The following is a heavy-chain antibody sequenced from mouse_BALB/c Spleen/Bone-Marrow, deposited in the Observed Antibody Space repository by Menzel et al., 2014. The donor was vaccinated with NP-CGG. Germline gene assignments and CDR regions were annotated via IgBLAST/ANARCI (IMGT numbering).Heavy chain of an antibody. J-gene: IGHJ2*01. Sequence: VQLVESGAELVRPGASVKLSCKASGYTFTSYWINWVKQRPGQGLEWIGNIYPSDSYTNYNQKFKDKATLTVDKSSSTAYMQLSSPTSVESAVYYCTRSYGSSYEYYFDYWGQGTTLTVSS. V-gene: IGHV1-69*02. CDR2: IYPSDSYT. CDR1: GYTFTSYW. CDR3: TRSYGSSYEYYFDY. D-gene: IGHD1-1*01.